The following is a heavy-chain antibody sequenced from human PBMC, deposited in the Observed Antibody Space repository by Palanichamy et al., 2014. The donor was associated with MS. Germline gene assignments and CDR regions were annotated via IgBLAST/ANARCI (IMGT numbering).Heavy chain of an antibody. V-gene: IGHV5-51*01. J-gene: IGHJ3*02. Sequence: EVQLVQSGAEVKKPGESLKISCKGSGYSFTSYWIGWVRQMPGKGLEWMGIIYPGDSDTRYSPSFQGQVTISADKSISTAYLQWSSLKASDTAMYYCARRTEADDYGDYGDAFDIWGQGTMVTVSS. D-gene: IGHD4-17*01. CDR2: IYPGDSDT. CDR3: ARRTEADDYGDYGDAFDI. CDR1: GYSFTSYW.